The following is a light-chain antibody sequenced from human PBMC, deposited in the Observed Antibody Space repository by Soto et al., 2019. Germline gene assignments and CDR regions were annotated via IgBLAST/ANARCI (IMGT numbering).Light chain of an antibody. V-gene: IGKV3-11*01. CDR3: QQRSNWPPIT. CDR1: QGISTL. CDR2: DAS. J-gene: IGKJ5*01. Sequence: EIVLTQSPATLSMSPGERSTLFFSASQGISTLLAWHQQKPGQAPRLLIYDASNRATGIPARFSGSGSGTDFTLTISSLEPEDFAVYYCQQRSNWPPITFGQGTRLEIK.